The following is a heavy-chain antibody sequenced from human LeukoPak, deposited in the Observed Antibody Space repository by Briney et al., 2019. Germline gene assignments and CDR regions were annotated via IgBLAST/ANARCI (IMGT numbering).Heavy chain of an antibody. CDR1: GGSISSSSYY. CDR3: ARIKASTTMVRGVIIPYYYYGMDV. V-gene: IGHV4-39*01. D-gene: IGHD3-10*01. Sequence: PSETLSLTCTVSGGSISSSSYYWGWIRQPPGKGLEWIGSIYYSGSTYYNPSLKSRVTISVDTSKNQFSLKLGSVTAADTAVYYCARIKASTTMVRGVIIPYYYYGMDVWGQETTVTVSS. J-gene: IGHJ6*02. CDR2: IYYSGST.